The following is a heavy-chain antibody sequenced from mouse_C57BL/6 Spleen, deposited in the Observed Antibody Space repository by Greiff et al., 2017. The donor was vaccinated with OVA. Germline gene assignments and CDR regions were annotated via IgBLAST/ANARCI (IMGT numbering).Heavy chain of an antibody. CDR3: ARVLYGSSPLYAMDY. D-gene: IGHD1-1*01. J-gene: IGHJ4*01. CDR1: GFSINSDCY. V-gene: IGHV3-3*01. CDR2: TFYSGIT. Sequence: EVMLVESGPSLVRPSQTLSLTCTVTGFSINSDCYWIWIRQFPGNKLEYIGYTFYSGITYYNPSLESRTYITRDTSKNQFSLKLSSVTTEDTATYYCARVLYGSSPLYAMDYWGQGTSVTVSS.